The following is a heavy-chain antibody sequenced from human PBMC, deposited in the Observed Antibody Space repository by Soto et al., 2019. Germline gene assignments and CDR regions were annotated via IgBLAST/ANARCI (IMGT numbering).Heavy chain of an antibody. CDR1: GFTFSSYT. CDR3: AKDRAPNYIVATFDALDI. Sequence: GWSLRLSCAASGFTFSSYTMSWVRQAPGKGLEWVSAISGSGGSTYYADSVKGRFTISRDNSKNTLYLQMNSLRAEDTAVYYCAKDRAPNYIVATFDALDIWGQGTMVTVSS. CDR2: ISGSGGST. V-gene: IGHV3-23*01. D-gene: IGHD5-12*01. J-gene: IGHJ3*02.